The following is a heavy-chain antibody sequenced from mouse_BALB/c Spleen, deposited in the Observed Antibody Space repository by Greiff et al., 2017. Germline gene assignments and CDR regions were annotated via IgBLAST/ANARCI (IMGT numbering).Heavy chain of an antibody. CDR2: ISSGGST. V-gene: IGHV5-6-5*01. CDR3: ARLVTTVPYYYAMDY. J-gene: IGHJ4*01. D-gene: IGHD1-1*01. CDR1: GFTFSSYA. Sequence: EVQRVESGGGLVKPGGSLKLSCAASGFTFSSYAMSWVRQTPEKRLEWVASISSGGSTYYPDSVKGRFTISRDNARNILYLQMSSLRSEDTAMYYCARLVTTVPYYYAMDYWGQGTSVTVSS.